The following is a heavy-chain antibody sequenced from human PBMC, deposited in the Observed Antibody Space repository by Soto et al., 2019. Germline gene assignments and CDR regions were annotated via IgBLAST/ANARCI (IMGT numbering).Heavy chain of an antibody. CDR2: IYYSGST. V-gene: IGHV4-31*03. CDR1: GGSISSGGYY. D-gene: IGHD5-12*01. J-gene: IGHJ5*02. CDR3: ARHHRDSGYDYVGLNNWFDP. Sequence: PSETLFLTCTVSGGSISSGGYYWSWIRQHPGKGLEWIGYIYYSGSTYYNPSLKSRVTISVDTSKNQFSLKLSSVTAADTAVYYCARHHRDSGYDYVGLNNWFDPWGQGTLVTVAS.